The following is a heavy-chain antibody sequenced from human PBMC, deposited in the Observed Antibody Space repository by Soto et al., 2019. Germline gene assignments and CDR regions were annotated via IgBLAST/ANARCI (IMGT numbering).Heavy chain of an antibody. J-gene: IGHJ4*02. CDR1: GFTFGDYV. Sequence: GGSLRLSCAASGFTFGDYVMNWVRQAPGKGLEWVGFIRSKAYGGTPQYATSVKGRFTISSDDSKGIAYLQMNSLKTEDTAVYYCTREDYGANSGGFDYWGRGTLVTVSS. CDR3: TREDYGANSGGFDY. V-gene: IGHV3-49*04. D-gene: IGHD4-17*01. CDR2: IRSKAYGGTP.